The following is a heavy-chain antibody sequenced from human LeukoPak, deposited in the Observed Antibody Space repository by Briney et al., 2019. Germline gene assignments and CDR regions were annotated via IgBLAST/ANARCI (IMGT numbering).Heavy chain of an antibody. Sequence: SETLSLTCTVSGGSISSYYWSWLRQPPGKGLEWIGYIYYSGSTNYNPSLKSRVTISVDTSKNQFSLKLSSVTAADTAVYYCARVGVYYDSSGPINWGQGTLVTVSS. D-gene: IGHD3-22*01. CDR3: ARVGVYYDSSGPIN. CDR2: IYYSGST. V-gene: IGHV4-59*01. J-gene: IGHJ4*02. CDR1: GGSISSYY.